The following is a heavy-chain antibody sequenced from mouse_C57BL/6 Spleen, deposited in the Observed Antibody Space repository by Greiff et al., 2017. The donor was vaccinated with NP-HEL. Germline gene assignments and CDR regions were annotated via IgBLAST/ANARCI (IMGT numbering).Heavy chain of an antibody. CDR1: GYTFTSYW. J-gene: IGHJ4*01. V-gene: IGHV1-64*01. CDR3: AREGLLYYAMDY. D-gene: IGHD1-1*01. Sequence: QVQLQQPGAELVKPGASVKLSCKASGYTFTSYWMHWVKQRPGQGLEWIGMIHPNSGSTNYNEKFKSKATLTVDKSSSTAYMQLSSLTSEDSAVYYWAREGLLYYAMDYWGQGTSVTVSS. CDR2: IHPNSGST.